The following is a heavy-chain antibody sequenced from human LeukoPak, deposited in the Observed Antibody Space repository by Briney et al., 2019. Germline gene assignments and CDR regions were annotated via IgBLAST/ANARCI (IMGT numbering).Heavy chain of an antibody. CDR2: INPNSGGT. J-gene: IGHJ4*02. D-gene: IGHD3-3*01. V-gene: IGHV1-2*02. Sequence: GASVKVSCKASGYTFTSYGISWVRQAPGQGLEWMGWINPNSGGTNYAQKFQGRVTMTRDTSISTAYMELSRLRSDDTAVYYCARDNPQFGVVTEGLLGYWGQGTLVTVSS. CDR3: ARDNPQFGVVTEGLLGY. CDR1: GYTFTSYG.